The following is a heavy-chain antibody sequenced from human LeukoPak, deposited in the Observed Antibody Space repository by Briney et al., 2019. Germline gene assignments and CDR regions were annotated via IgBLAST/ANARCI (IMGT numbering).Heavy chain of an antibody. D-gene: IGHD6-19*01. CDR3: ARVDSAWALHF. V-gene: IGHV3-33*01. Sequence: PGGSLRLSCAASGFTFSGSGMHWVRQAPGKGLEWVAIIWYDGSKKYHADSVKGRFTISRDNSKNTLYLEMNSLRAEDTAVYYCARVDSAWALHFWGQGTLVTVSS. J-gene: IGHJ4*02. CDR1: GFTFSGSG. CDR2: IWYDGSKK.